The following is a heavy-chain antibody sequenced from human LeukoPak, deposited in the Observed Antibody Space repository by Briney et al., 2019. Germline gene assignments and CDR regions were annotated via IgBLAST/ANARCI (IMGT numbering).Heavy chain of an antibody. V-gene: IGHV3-23*01. CDR2: ISGSGGST. J-gene: IGHJ6*02. D-gene: IGHD6-19*01. CDR3: AKDSRPSIAVAGKGMDV. CDR1: GFTFSSYA. Sequence: GGSLRLSCAASGFTFSSYAMSWVRQAPGKGLEWVSAISGSGGSTYYADSVKGRFTISRDNSKNTLYLQMNSLRAEDTAVYYCAKDSRPSIAVAGKGMDVWGQGTTVTASS.